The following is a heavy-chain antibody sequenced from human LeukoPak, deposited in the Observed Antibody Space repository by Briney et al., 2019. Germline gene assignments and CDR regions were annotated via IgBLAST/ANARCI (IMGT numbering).Heavy chain of an antibody. V-gene: IGHV3-23*01. J-gene: IGHJ4*02. CDR3: AKAYGSGWYQSYFDY. Sequence: GGSLRLSCAASGFTFSNYAMNWVRQAPGKGLEWVSAISGSGGSPYYADSVRGRFTISRDISKNTLYLQMHSLRAEDTAVYYCAKAYGSGWYQSYFDYWGQGTLVTVSS. D-gene: IGHD6-19*01. CDR2: ISGSGGSP. CDR1: GFTFSNYA.